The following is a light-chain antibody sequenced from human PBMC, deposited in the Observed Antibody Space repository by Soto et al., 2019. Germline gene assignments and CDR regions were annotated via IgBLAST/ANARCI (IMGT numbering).Light chain of an antibody. J-gene: IGKJ3*01. CDR3: QQSTSWPLT. CDR1: QSIRSS. V-gene: IGKV3-11*01. Sequence: EIVLTQSPATPSLSPGERATLSCRASQSIRSSLAWYQQKPGQAPRLLIFAASTRATGIPARFSGSGSGTDFTLTISSLEPEDFAVYYCQQSTSWPLTFGPGTKVDI. CDR2: AAS.